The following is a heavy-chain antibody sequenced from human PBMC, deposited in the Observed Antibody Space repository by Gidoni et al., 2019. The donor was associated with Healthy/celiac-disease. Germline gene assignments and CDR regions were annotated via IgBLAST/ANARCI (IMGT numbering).Heavy chain of an antibody. Sequence: EVQLVESGGGLVKPGGSLRLSCAASGFTFSNAWMSWVRQAPGKGLEWVGRMKSKTDGGTTDYAAPVKGRFTISRDDSKNTLYLQMNSLKTEDTAVYYCTTLNSGWYFDYWGQGTLVTVSS. CDR1: GFTFSNAW. CDR2: MKSKTDGGTT. J-gene: IGHJ4*02. V-gene: IGHV3-15*01. CDR3: TTLNSGWYFDY. D-gene: IGHD6-19*01.